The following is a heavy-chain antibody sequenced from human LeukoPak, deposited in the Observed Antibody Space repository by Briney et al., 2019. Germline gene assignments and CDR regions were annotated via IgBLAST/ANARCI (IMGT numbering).Heavy chain of an antibody. D-gene: IGHD3-22*01. Sequence: GGSLRLSCAASGFTFSSYAMSWVRQAAGKGLELVSAIRGRGCSTYYADSVKGRFTISRDNSKHTLYLQMNSLRAEDTAVYYCAKINYYDSSGYYLGLDYWGQGTLVTVSS. V-gene: IGHV3-23*01. J-gene: IGHJ4*02. CDR3: AKINYYDSSGYYLGLDY. CDR1: GFTFSSYA. CDR2: IRGRGCST.